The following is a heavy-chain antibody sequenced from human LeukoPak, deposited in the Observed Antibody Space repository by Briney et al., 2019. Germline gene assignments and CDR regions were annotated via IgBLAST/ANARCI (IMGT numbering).Heavy chain of an antibody. CDR2: IYYSGTT. CDR3: ARLYDSSGYYAHFDY. J-gene: IGHJ4*02. D-gene: IGHD3-22*01. V-gene: IGHV4-39*07. Sequence: PSETLSLTCIVSGGSISRKTYYWGWIRQPPGKGLEWIGSIYYSGTTYYNPSLKSRVTISVDTSKNQFSLKLSSVTAADTAVYYCARLYDSSGYYAHFDYWGQGTLVTVSS. CDR1: GGSISRKTYY.